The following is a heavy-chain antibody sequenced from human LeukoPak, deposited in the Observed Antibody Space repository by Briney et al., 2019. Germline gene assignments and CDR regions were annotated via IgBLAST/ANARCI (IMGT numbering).Heavy chain of an antibody. CDR3: ARDLEPSHYDSSGYPFDY. J-gene: IGHJ4*02. D-gene: IGHD3-22*01. CDR2: ISAYNGNT. Sequence: GASVKVSCKASGYTFTSYGISWVRQAPGQGLEWMGWISAYNGNTNYAQKLQGRVTMTTDTSTSTAYMELRSLRSDDTAVYYCARDLEPSHYDSSGYPFDYWGQGTLVTVSS. V-gene: IGHV1-18*01. CDR1: GYTFTSYG.